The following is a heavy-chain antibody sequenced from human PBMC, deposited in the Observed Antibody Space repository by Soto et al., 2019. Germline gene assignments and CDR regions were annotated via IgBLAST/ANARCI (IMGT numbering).Heavy chain of an antibody. CDR1: GYIFTDYY. J-gene: IGHJ4*02. Sequence: GASVKVSCKASGYIFTDYYMHWVRQAPGQELGWMGRINPNSGGTNYAQKFQGRVTMTRDTSTSTVYMELSSLRSEDTAVYYCARGLIYDSSGYYFDYWGQGTLVTVSS. D-gene: IGHD3-22*01. CDR3: ARGLIYDSSGYYFDY. CDR2: INPNSGGT. V-gene: IGHV1-2*06.